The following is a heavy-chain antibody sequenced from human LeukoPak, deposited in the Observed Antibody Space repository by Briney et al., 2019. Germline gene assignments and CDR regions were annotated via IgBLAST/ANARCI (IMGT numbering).Heavy chain of an antibody. D-gene: IGHD2-2*01. J-gene: IGHJ3*02. CDR3: ALSYCSSTSCQPDAFDI. Sequence: TSETLSLTCTVSSGSISTSNYYWGWIRQPPGKGLEWIGSIYYSGSTYYNPSLTSRVTISVDTSKNQFSLKLSSVTAADTAVYYCALSYCSSTSCQPDAFDIWGQGTMVTVSS. CDR2: IYYSGST. V-gene: IGHV4-39*07. CDR1: SGSISTSNYY.